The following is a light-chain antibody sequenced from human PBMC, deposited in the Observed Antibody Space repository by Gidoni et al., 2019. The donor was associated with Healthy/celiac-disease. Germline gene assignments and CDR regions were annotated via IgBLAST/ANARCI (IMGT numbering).Light chain of an antibody. CDR3: QQYGSSPVT. CDR1: QSVSSSY. CDR2: DAS. V-gene: IGKV3-20*01. J-gene: IGKJ2*01. Sequence: EIVLTQSPGTLSLSPGERATLSCRASQSVSSSYLAWYQQKPGQAPRLVIYDASSRATGIPDRFSGSGSGTDFILTISRLEPEDFAVYYCQQYGSSPVTFGQGTKVEIK.